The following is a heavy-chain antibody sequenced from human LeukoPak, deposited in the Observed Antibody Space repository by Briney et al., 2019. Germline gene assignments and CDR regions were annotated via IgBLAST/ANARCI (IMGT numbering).Heavy chain of an antibody. J-gene: IGHJ4*02. D-gene: IGHD5-18*01. V-gene: IGHV3-30*02. Sequence: PGGSLRLSCAASGFTFSGCGMHWVRQAPGKGLEWVAFVWYDGRDIYYADSVKGRFTISRDNSKNTLYLQMNSLRAEDTAMYYCAKDPYSYGSYFDYWGQGTLVTVSS. CDR3: AKDPYSYGSYFDY. CDR2: VWYDGRDI. CDR1: GFTFSGCG.